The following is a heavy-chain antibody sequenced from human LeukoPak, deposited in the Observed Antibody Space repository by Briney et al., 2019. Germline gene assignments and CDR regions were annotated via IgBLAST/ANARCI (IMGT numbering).Heavy chain of an antibody. D-gene: IGHD5-18*01. J-gene: IGHJ4*02. CDR2: ISGSGGST. Sequence: GGSLRLSCAASGFTFGSYAMSWVRQAPGKGLEWVSAISGSGGSTYYADSVKGRFTISRDNSKNTLYLQMNSLRAEDTAVYYCAKDLLGNTAIDYWGQGTLVTVSS. CDR3: AKDLLGNTAIDY. V-gene: IGHV3-23*01. CDR1: GFTFGSYA.